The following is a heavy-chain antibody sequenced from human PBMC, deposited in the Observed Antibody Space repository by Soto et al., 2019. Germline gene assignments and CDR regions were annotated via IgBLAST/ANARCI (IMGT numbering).Heavy chain of an antibody. J-gene: IGHJ5*02. Sequence: VKPSSTALGYTITSYAMHWVRQANRQRLEWMGWINAGNGNTKYSQKFQGRVTITRDTSASTAYMELSSLRSEDTAVYYCARDTRIFEYQLVGSNWFDPWGQGTLVTVSS. V-gene: IGHV1-3*01. CDR3: ARDTRIFEYQLVGSNWFDP. D-gene: IGHD2-2*01. CDR1: GYTITSYA. CDR2: INAGNGNT.